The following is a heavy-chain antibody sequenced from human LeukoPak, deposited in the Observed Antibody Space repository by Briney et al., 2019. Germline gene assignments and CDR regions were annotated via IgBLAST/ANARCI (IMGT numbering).Heavy chain of an antibody. J-gene: IGHJ6*02. V-gene: IGHV3-66*02. CDR1: GFDVSTMW. Sequence: PGGSLRLSCAASGFDVSTMWMNWVRQAPGKGLEWVSVLANDDRTHYADSVQGRFTISRDNLKNTIYLQMSSLRVEDTALYYCAKDLHNYGMDVWGQGTLVTVSS. CDR2: LANDDRT. CDR3: AKDLHNYGMDV.